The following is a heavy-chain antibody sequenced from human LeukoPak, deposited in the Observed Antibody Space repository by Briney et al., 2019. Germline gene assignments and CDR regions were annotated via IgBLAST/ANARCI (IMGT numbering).Heavy chain of an antibody. J-gene: IGHJ3*02. CDR3: ARFLSDSSGWNADAFDI. D-gene: IGHD6-19*01. CDR1: GGSISSSSYY. Sequence: NASETLSLTCTVSGGSISSSSYYWSWIRQPPGKGLEWIGFIYYSGSTSYNPSLKSRVTISVDTSKNQFSLKLNSVTAADTAVYYCARFLSDSSGWNADAFDIWSQGTMVTVSS. CDR2: IYYSGST. V-gene: IGHV4-61*01.